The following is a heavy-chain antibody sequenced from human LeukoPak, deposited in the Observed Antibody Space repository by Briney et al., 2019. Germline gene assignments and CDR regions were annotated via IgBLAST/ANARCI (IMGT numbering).Heavy chain of an antibody. CDR3: AKSHSNGYYWSVGAPYPAFDY. CDR1: GFTFSSYS. Sequence: GGSLRLSCAASGFTFSSYSMNWVRQAPGKGLEWVSSISSSSSYIYYADSVKGRFTISRDNSKNTLYLQMNSLRAEDTAVYYCAKSHSNGYYWSVGAPYPAFDYWGQGTLVTVSS. J-gene: IGHJ4*02. CDR2: ISSSSSYI. V-gene: IGHV3-21*04. D-gene: IGHD3-22*01.